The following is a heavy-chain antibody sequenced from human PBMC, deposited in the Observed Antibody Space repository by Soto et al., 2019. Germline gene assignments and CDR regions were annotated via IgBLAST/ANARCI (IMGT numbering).Heavy chain of an antibody. CDR3: ARGYCSGARCYYYYYGMDV. D-gene: IGHD2-15*01. Sequence: PGGSLRLSCAASGFTFSSYCMHWVRQAPGKGLEWVAVIWYDGSNKYYADSVKGRFTISRDNSKNTLYLQMNSLRAEDTAVYYCARGYCSGARCYYYYYGMDVWGQGTTVTVSS. CDR2: IWYDGSNK. J-gene: IGHJ6*02. CDR1: GFTFSSYC. V-gene: IGHV3-33*01.